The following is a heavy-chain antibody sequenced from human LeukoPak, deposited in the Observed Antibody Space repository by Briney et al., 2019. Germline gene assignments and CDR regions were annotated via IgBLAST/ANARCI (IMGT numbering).Heavy chain of an antibody. CDR3: ARGDVGAFDI. Sequence: SETLSLTCTVSGGSISSGSYYWSWIRQPAGKGLEWIGRIYTSGSTNYNPSLKSRVTISVDTSKNQFSLKLSSVTAADTAVCYCARGDVGAFDIWGQGTMVTVSS. V-gene: IGHV4-61*02. CDR2: IYTSGST. D-gene: IGHD1-26*01. CDR1: GGSISSGSYY. J-gene: IGHJ3*02.